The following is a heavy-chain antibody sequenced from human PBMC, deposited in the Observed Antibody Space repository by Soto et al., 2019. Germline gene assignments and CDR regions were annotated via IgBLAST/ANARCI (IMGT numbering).Heavy chain of an antibody. CDR3: AEAMDIVVVVAAAYDY. CDR2: ISGSGGST. Sequence: EVQLLESGGGLVQPGGSLRLSCAASGFTFSSYAMSWVRQAPGKGLEWVSAISGSGGSTYYADSVKGRFTISRDNSKNTLYLQMSSGRDEDTAVYYCAEAMDIVVVVAAAYDYWCQGTLVTASS. D-gene: IGHD2-15*01. CDR1: GFTFSSYA. V-gene: IGHV3-23*01. J-gene: IGHJ4*02.